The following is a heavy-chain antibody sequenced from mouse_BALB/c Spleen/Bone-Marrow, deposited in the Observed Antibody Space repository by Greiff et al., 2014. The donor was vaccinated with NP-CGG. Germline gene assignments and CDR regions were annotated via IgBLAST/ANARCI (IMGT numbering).Heavy chain of an antibody. V-gene: IGHV1-63*02. CDR3: ARGNGPYAMDY. J-gene: IGHJ4*01. Sequence: QVHVKQSGAELVRPGTSVKISCKASGYTFTNYWLGWVKQRPGHGLEWIGDIYPGGGYTNYNEKFKGKATLTADTSSSTAYMQLSSLTSEDSAVYFCARGNGPYAMDYWGQGTSVTVSS. D-gene: IGHD1-1*02. CDR1: GYTFTNYW. CDR2: IYPGGGYT.